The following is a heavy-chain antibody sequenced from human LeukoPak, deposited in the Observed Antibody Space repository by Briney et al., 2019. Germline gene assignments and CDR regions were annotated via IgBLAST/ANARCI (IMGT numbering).Heavy chain of an antibody. CDR3: ARPLYSSRWYFDY. D-gene: IGHD6-13*01. Sequence: GESLKISCKGSGYSFTKNWIGWVRQMPGKGLEWMGIIYPGDSDTRYSPSFQGQVTISADKSISTAYLQWSSLKASDTAMYYRARPLYSSRWYFDYWGQGTLVTVSS. CDR2: IYPGDSDT. V-gene: IGHV5-51*03. CDR1: GYSFTKNW. J-gene: IGHJ4*02.